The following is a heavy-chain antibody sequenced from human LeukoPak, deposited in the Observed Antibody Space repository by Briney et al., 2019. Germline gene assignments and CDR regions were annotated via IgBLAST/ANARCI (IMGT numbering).Heavy chain of an antibody. Sequence: PGRSLRLSCTASGFTFGDYLMSWFRQAPGKGLEWIGFISGGTTEYAASVKGRFTISRDDSTSIAYLQMNSLTTEDTAVYYCSRGSGWLSVYWGQGPLVTVSS. CDR2: ISGGTT. CDR1: GFTFGDYL. CDR3: SRGSGWLSVY. J-gene: IGHJ4*02. V-gene: IGHV3-49*03. D-gene: IGHD6-19*01.